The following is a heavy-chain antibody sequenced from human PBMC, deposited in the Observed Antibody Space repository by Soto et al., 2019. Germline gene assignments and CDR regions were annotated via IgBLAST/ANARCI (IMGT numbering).Heavy chain of an antibody. CDR3: AKDSLVAARYYYGMDV. J-gene: IGHJ6*02. D-gene: IGHD6-6*01. Sequence: QPGGSLRLSCAASGFTFSSYGMHWVRQAPGKGLEWVAVISYDGSNKYYADSVKGRFTISRDNSKSTLYLQMNSLRAEDTAVYYCAKDSLVAARYYYGMDVWGQGTTVTVSS. CDR1: GFTFSSYG. V-gene: IGHV3-30*18. CDR2: ISYDGSNK.